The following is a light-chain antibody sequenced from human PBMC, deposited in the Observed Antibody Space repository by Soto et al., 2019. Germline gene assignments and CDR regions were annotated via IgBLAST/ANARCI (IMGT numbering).Light chain of an antibody. CDR3: HHYNNWPRT. CDR1: QSVSSN. CDR2: GAS. V-gene: IGKV3-15*01. J-gene: IGKJ1*01. Sequence: IVLTQSPSTLSLSTGERATLSCRASQSVSSNFLAWYQHKPGQAPRFLIYGASTRATGIPARFSGSGSGTEFTLTISSLQSEDFAVYYCHHYNNWPRTFGQGTKVDIK.